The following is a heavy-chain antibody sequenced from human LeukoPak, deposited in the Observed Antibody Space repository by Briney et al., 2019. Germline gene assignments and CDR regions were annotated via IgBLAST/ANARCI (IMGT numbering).Heavy chain of an antibody. V-gene: IGHV4-59*01. CDR1: GFTFSSYW. Sequence: GSLRLSCAASGFTFSSYWMDWIRQPPGKGLEWIGYIYYSGSTNYNPSLKSRVTISLDTSKNQFSLKLSSVTAADTAVYYCARDAIVGATNWFDPWGQGTLVTVSS. D-gene: IGHD1-26*01. J-gene: IGHJ5*02. CDR2: IYYSGST. CDR3: ARDAIVGATNWFDP.